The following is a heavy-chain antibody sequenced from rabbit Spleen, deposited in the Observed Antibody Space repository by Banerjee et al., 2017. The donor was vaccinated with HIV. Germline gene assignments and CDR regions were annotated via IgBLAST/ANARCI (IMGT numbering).Heavy chain of an antibody. D-gene: IGHD8-1*01. J-gene: IGHJ6*01. CDR1: GFDFSDYG. CDR3: ARDSGSSFSSYGMDL. V-gene: IGHV1S45*01. CDR2: IYTGSSGNT. Sequence: QEQLVESGGGLVQPGGSLKLSCKASGFDFSDYGMSWVRQAPGKGLEWIACIYTGSSGNTYYASWAKGRFTISKTSSTTVTLQMTSLTAADTATYFCARDSGSSFSSYGMDLWGPGTLVTVS.